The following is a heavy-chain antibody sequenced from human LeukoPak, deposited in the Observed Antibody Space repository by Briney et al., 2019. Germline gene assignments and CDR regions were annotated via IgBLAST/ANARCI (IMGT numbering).Heavy chain of an antibody. Sequence: QTGGSLRLSCAASGFTFSRYDMQWVRQAPGKGLEWVAFIRQDGGNKYYGDSVKGRFTVSRDNSKNTLYLQMNSLRAEDTAVYYCARFTPSGITIFGVVIESGSNDAFDIWGQGTMVTVSS. D-gene: IGHD3-3*01. CDR1: GFTFSRYD. J-gene: IGHJ3*02. CDR3: ARFTPSGITIFGVVIESGSNDAFDI. CDR2: IRQDGGNK. V-gene: IGHV3-30*02.